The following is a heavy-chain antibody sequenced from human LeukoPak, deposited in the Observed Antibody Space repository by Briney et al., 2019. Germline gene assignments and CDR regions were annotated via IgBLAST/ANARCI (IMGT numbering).Heavy chain of an antibody. J-gene: IGHJ1*01. CDR1: GGSISSYY. D-gene: IGHD3-22*01. Sequence: SETLSLTCTVSGGSISSYYWSWIRQPPGKGLEWIGYIYYSGSTNYNPSLKSQVTISVDTSKNQFSLKLSSVTAADTAVYYCARVDYYDSSGYPTGYFQHWGQGTLVTVSS. CDR3: ARVDYYDSSGYPTGYFQH. CDR2: IYYSGST. V-gene: IGHV4-59*01.